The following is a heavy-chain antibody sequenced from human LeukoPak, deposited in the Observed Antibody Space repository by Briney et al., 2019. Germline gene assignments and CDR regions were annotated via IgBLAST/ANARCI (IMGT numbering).Heavy chain of an antibody. CDR3: TRDPRLCHY. Sequence: GGSLRLSCAASGFTFRDFYMTWIRQAPGKGLEWVAYIGPSGTIMNYADSVKGRFTVSRDNAENSLYLHMNSLRAEDTAVYYCTRDPRLCHYWGQGTLVTVSS. CDR1: GFTFRDFY. J-gene: IGHJ4*02. CDR2: IGPSGTIM. V-gene: IGHV3-11*01.